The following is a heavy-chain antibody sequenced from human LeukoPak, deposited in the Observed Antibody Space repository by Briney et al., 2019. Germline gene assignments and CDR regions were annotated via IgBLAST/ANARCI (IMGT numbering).Heavy chain of an antibody. D-gene: IGHD3-10*01. CDR1: GFTFMTYG. V-gene: IGHV3-30*02. CDR2: IRYDGNIK. Sequence: GGSLRLSCAASGFTFMTYGMHWVRQAPGKGLGWVAFIRYDGNIKYYADSVKGRFTISRDNAKNSLYLQMNSLRAEDTAVYYCARDRRYGSGSSFDYWGQGTLVTVSS. CDR3: ARDRRYGSGSSFDY. J-gene: IGHJ4*02.